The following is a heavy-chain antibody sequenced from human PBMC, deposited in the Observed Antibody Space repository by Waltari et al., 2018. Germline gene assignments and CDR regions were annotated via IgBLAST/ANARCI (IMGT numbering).Heavy chain of an antibody. J-gene: IGHJ4*02. D-gene: IGHD3-9*01. Sequence: EVVLAESGGGLVKPGGSLRLSCAASGFSFSDAWMSWVRQIPGKGLEWLGRSRSKENGGPTEYSAAGKDRFVISRDDSEKMLFLEMTNLKIEDTGVYYCVTPPIFAAHGGFDYWGQGALVTVSS. V-gene: IGHV3-15*01. CDR2: SRSKENGGPT. CDR3: VTPPIFAAHGGFDY. CDR1: GFSFSDAW.